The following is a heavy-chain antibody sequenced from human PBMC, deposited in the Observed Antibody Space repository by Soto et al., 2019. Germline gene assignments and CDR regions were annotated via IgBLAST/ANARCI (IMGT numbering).Heavy chain of an antibody. Sequence: GGSLRLSCTASGFTFSDSWMTWVRQAPGKGLEWVARIKPDESEKKYADSVKGRFSISRDNAKNSMYLQMDSLRGEDTAVYYCVRGGSNYASWGQGTLVTSPQ. CDR2: IKPDESEK. CDR3: VRGGSNYAS. J-gene: IGHJ5*02. V-gene: IGHV3-7*01. D-gene: IGHD4-4*01. CDR1: GFTFSDSW.